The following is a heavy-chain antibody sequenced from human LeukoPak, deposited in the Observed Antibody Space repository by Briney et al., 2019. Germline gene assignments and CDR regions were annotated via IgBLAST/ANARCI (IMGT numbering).Heavy chain of an antibody. CDR3: ARGAPLDY. D-gene: IGHD3-16*01. J-gene: IGHJ4*02. Sequence: ASVKVSCKASGYTFTNFRISWVRQAPGQGLEWMGCISVYNGNTDYAQKLQGRVTMTTDTSTSTAYMELRSLRSDDAAVYYCARGAPLDYWGQGTLVTVSS. CDR1: GYTFTNFR. V-gene: IGHV1-18*01. CDR2: ISVYNGNT.